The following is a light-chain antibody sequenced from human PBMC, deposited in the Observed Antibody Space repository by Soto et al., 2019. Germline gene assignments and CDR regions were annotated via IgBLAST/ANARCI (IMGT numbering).Light chain of an antibody. CDR1: QTVDNF. V-gene: IGKV3-11*01. J-gene: IGKJ1*01. CDR3: QQRSHWPRT. Sequence: EIVLTQSPVIVSLSPGERATLSCRASQTVDNFLAWYQLKPGKAPRLLIYGASTRATGIPARFSGSGSGTEFTLTISSLQSEDFAVYYCQQRSHWPRTFGQGTKVDIK. CDR2: GAS.